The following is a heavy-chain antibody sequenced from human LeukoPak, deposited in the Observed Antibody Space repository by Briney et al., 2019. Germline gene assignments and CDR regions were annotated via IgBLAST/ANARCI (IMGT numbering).Heavy chain of an antibody. CDR3: TRLYGSGPFYFDY. Sequence: GGSLRLSCIASGFTFSSYEMNWVRQAPGKGLEWISYISSAGGTIYYADSVKGRFTISRDNAKNSLYLQMNSLRAEDTAVYYCTRLYGSGPFYFDYWGQGTLVTVSS. V-gene: IGHV3-48*03. D-gene: IGHD3-10*01. CDR2: ISSAGGTI. CDR1: GFTFSSYE. J-gene: IGHJ4*02.